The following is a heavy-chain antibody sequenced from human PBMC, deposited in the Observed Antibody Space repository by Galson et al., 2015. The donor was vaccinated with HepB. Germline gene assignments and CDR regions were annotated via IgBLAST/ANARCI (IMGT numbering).Heavy chain of an antibody. J-gene: IGHJ3*02. CDR2: ISSSSSYI. CDR3: ARVMTTVTTDI. D-gene: IGHD4-11*01. Sequence: SLRLSCAASGFTFSSYSMNWVRQAPGKGLEWVSSISSSSSYIYYADSVKGRFTISRDNAKNSLYLQMNSLRAEDTAVYYCARVMTTVTTDIWGQGTMVTVSS. CDR1: GFTFSSYS. V-gene: IGHV3-21*01.